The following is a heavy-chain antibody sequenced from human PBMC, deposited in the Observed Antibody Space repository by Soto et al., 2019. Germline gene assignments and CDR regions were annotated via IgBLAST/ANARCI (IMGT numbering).Heavy chain of an antibody. CDR3: ARGRYRGESAGWFDP. CDR2: ISGSGGST. Sequence: EVQLLESGGGLVQRGGSLTLSCAASGFTFSSYAMSWVRQARGQGLEWVSAISGSGGSTYDADSVKGRFTISRDNSKNTRHLRMTSLRAEDTAVYCWARGRYRGESAGWFDPWGQGTLVTVSS. D-gene: IGHD1-26*01. V-gene: IGHV3-23*01. CDR1: GFTFSSYA. J-gene: IGHJ5*02.